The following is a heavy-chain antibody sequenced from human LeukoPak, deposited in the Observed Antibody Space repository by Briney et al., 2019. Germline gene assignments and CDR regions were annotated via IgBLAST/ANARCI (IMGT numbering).Heavy chain of an antibody. D-gene: IGHD5-18*01. J-gene: IGHJ6*02. CDR1: GFTFSSYA. CDR3: AKGYSYGPYYYYGMDV. Sequence: GGSLRLSCVASGFTFSSYAMSWVRQAPGKGLEWVSAISGSGGSTYYADSVKGRFTISRDNSKNTLYLQMNSLRAEDTAVYYCAKGYSYGPYYYYGMDVWGQGTTVTVSS. CDR2: ISGSGGST. V-gene: IGHV3-23*01.